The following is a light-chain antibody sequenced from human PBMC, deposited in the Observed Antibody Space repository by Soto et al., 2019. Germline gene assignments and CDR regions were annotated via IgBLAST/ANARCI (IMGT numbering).Light chain of an antibody. CDR3: QQFNSYPLLT. CDR1: QGISSA. Sequence: AIQLTQSPSSLSASVGDRVTITCRASQGISSALAWYQQKPGKAPKLLIYDASGLESGVASRFSGSGSGTDFTLTISSLQPEDFATYYCQQFNSYPLLTFGGGTKVEIK. CDR2: DAS. J-gene: IGKJ4*01. V-gene: IGKV1-13*02.